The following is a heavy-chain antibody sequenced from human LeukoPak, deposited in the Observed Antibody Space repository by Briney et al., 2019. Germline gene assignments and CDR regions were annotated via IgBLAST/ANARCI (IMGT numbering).Heavy chain of an antibody. D-gene: IGHD2-2*01. CDR2: ISGSGGST. CDR3: AKDGRDCSSTSCYYY. V-gene: IGHV3-23*01. J-gene: IGHJ4*02. Sequence: GGSLRLSCAASGFTFSSYAMSWVRQAPGKGLEWVSAISGSGGSTYYADSVEGRFTISRDNSKNTLYLQMNSLRAEDTAVYYCAKDGRDCSSTSCYYYWGRGTLVTVSS. CDR1: GFTFSSYA.